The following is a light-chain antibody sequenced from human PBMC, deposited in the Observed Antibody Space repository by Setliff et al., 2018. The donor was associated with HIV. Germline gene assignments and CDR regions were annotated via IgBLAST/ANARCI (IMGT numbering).Light chain of an antibody. Sequence: ALTQPASVSGSPGQSITISCTGTSSDIGGYNYVSWYRQHPGKAPKLMIYDVSNRPSGVSIRFSASKSGSTASLTISGPQPEDEADYYCSSYTGSGTYVFGTGTKVTVL. CDR2: DVS. J-gene: IGLJ1*01. V-gene: IGLV2-14*03. CDR3: SSYTGSGTYV. CDR1: SSDIGGYNY.